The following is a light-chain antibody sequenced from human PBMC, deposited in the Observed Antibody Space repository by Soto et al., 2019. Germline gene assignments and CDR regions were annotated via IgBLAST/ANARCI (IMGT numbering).Light chain of an antibody. J-gene: IGLJ1*01. CDR3: SSYTSSFKLAV. V-gene: IGLV2-14*03. Sequence: QSALTHPASVSGAHGEALTLFCTGTSSDVGGYNYVSWHQQHPGSAPKLMIYDVSSRPSGVSNRFSGSKSGNTASLTISGLQAEDEADYYCSSYTSSFKLAVFGSGTKVTVL. CDR1: SSDVGGYNY. CDR2: DVS.